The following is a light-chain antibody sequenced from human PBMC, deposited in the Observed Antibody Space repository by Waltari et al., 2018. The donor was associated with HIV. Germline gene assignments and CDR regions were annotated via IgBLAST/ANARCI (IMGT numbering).Light chain of an antibody. J-gene: IGLJ2*01. Sequence: SYVLTQAPSLSVAPGQAARLTCGGNNIGVKTVHWSQQRAGQAPVLVVHDDTDRPAGIPERFSGSNSGNTATLTISRVEAGDEADYYCQVWDESSEHVVFGGGTKVTVL. CDR2: DDT. V-gene: IGLV3-21*02. CDR1: NIGVKT. CDR3: QVWDESSEHVV.